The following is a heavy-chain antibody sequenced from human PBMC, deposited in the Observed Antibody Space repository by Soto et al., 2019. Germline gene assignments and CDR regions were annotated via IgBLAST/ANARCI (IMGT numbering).Heavy chain of an antibody. V-gene: IGHV4-61*01. D-gene: IGHD2-2*02. CDR3: ATFVISCSGTTCYTRADV. Sequence: SETLSLTCTVSGGSVSSDTHYWSWIRQPPGKRLEWIGFIYSSVSTNYNPSLKSRVTMSVDTSKNQFSLKLRSVTVADTAVYHGATFVISCSGTTCYTRADVWGQGTMVTVSS. J-gene: IGHJ6*02. CDR2: IYSSVST. CDR1: GGSVSSDTHY.